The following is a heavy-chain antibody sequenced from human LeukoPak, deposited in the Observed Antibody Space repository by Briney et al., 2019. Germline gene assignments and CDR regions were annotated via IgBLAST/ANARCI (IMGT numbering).Heavy chain of an antibody. CDR1: GFTFSDYY. Sequence: GGSLRLSCAASGFTFSDYYMSWIRQAPGKGLEWVSYISSSGSTIYYADSVKGRFTISSDNAKNSLYLQMNSLRAEDTAVYYCARVPSYGSGRDYSLDYWGQGTLVTVSS. CDR3: ARVPSYGSGRDYSLDY. V-gene: IGHV3-11*01. D-gene: IGHD3-10*01. J-gene: IGHJ4*02. CDR2: ISSSGSTI.